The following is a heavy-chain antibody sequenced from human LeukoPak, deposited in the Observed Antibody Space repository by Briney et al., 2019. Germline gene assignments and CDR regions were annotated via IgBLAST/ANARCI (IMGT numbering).Heavy chain of an antibody. D-gene: IGHD1-14*01. CDR1: GFTFSSYG. V-gene: IGHV3-7*01. Sequence: QPGGSLRLSCAASGFTFSSYGMSWVRQAPGKGLEWVANIKEDGSEKYYVESMKGRFTISRDNVKNSLYLQINSLRAEDTAVYYCARDSFETDIDYWGQGTLVTVSS. CDR2: IKEDGSEK. J-gene: IGHJ4*02. CDR3: ARDSFETDIDY.